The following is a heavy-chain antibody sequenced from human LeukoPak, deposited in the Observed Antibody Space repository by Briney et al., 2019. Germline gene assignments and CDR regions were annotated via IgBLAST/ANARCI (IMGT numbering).Heavy chain of an antibody. V-gene: IGHV1-18*01. CDR3: ARSGRGTYYYFDL. CDR2: ISGYNGNT. D-gene: IGHD1-26*01. CDR1: SYTFTRYG. J-gene: IGHJ4*02. Sequence: EASVKVSCKASSYTFTRYGISWVRQAPGQGLEWMGWISGYNGNTNYAQKFQGRVSMTADTSTSTAYMELWSLRSDDTAVYYCARSGRGTYYYFDLWGQGTLVTVSS.